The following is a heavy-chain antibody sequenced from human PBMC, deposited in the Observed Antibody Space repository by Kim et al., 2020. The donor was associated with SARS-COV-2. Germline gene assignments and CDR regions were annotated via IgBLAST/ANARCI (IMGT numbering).Heavy chain of an antibody. CDR3: TTSFDY. CDR1: GFSFSQSW. V-gene: IGHV3-15*01. J-gene: IGHJ4*02. CDR2: IKTKSDAGPF. Sequence: GGSLRLSCATSGFSFSQSWMSWVRQAPGKGLEWVGRIKTKSDAGPFEYAVVVMDRFSISRDESTCSLYLQMDSLKTEDTDVYDCTTSFDYWGQGVLVTVS.